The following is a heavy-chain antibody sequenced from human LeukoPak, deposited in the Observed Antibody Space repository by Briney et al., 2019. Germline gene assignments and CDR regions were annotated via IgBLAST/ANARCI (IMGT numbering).Heavy chain of an antibody. Sequence: SVKVSCKASGGTFSSYAISWVRQAPGQGLEWMGRIIPILGIANYAQKFQGRVAITADKSTSTAYMELSSLRSEDTAVYYCAGGDNYYDSSGYPGLSYDYWGQGTLVTVSS. CDR2: IIPILGIA. V-gene: IGHV1-69*04. D-gene: IGHD3-22*01. CDR3: AGGDNYYDSSGYPGLSYDY. CDR1: GGTFSSYA. J-gene: IGHJ4*02.